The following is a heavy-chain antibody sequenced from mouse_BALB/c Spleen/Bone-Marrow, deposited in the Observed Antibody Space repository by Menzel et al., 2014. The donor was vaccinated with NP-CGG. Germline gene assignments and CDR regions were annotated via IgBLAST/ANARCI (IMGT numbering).Heavy chain of an antibody. CDR1: GLPFTDFA. CDR3: ARSGKVRNAMDY. V-gene: IGHV1-67*01. Sequence: QVQLQASWAELVRPGVSVKIFRQGSGLPFTDFAMHWVKQSHAKSLEWIGLISNYYGDASYNQKFKGKATMTVDKSSSTAYMELARLTSEDSAIYYCARSGKVRNAMDYWGQGTSVTVS. D-gene: IGHD2-14*01. J-gene: IGHJ4*01. CDR2: ISNYYGDA.